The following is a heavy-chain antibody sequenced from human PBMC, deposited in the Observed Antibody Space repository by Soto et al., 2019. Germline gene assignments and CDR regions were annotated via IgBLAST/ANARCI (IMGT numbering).Heavy chain of an antibody. CDR2: ISAYNGNT. Sequence: GASVKVSCKASGYTFTSYGISWVRQAPGQGLEWMGWISAYNGNTNYAQKLQGRVTMTTDTSTSTAYMELRSLRSDDTAVYYCARDKFGEFYGYFDYWGRGTLVTVSS. CDR1: GYTFTSYG. J-gene: IGHJ4*02. D-gene: IGHD3-10*01. CDR3: ARDKFGEFYGYFDY. V-gene: IGHV1-18*01.